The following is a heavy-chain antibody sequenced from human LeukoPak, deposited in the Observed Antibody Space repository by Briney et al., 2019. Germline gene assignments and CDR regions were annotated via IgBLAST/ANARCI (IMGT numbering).Heavy chain of an antibody. D-gene: IGHD6-6*01. CDR3: ARDRTRAARLGGLDY. CDR1: GLTVSSDY. J-gene: IGHJ4*02. CDR2: IYSGGGT. V-gene: IGHV3-66*01. Sequence: GGSLRLSCAASGLTVSSDYMSWVRQAPGKGLEWVSVIYSGGGTYYADSVRGRFTISRDNSKNTLYLQMDSLRDEDTAVYYCARDRTRAARLGGLDYWGQGTLVTVSS.